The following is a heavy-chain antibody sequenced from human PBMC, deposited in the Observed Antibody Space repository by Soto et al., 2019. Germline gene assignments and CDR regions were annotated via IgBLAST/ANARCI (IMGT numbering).Heavy chain of an antibody. CDR1: GFTFSSYS. CDR3: AREGGNLNWFDP. Sequence: EVQLVESGGGLVQPGGSLRLSCAASGFTFSSYSMNWVRQAPGKGLEWVSYISSSSSTIYYADSVKGRFTISRDNAKNSLYLQMNSLRELDTAVYHWAREGGNLNWFDPWGQGTLVTASP. V-gene: IGHV3-48*02. J-gene: IGHJ5*02. D-gene: IGHD1-26*01. CDR2: ISSSSSTI.